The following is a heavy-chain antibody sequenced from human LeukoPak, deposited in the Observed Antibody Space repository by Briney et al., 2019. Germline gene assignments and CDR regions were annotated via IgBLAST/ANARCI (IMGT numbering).Heavy chain of an antibody. V-gene: IGHV4-59*08. CDR2: IYYGGST. D-gene: IGHD2-15*01. J-gene: IGHJ4*02. CDR1: GGSISNYY. CDR3: ASPPACSGGKCRDY. Sequence: SGTLSLTCTVSGGSISNYYWSWIRQPPGKGLEWIGYIYYGGSTKYNPSLKSRVTISVETSKNQFSLKLSSVTAADTAVYYCASPPACSGGKCRDYWGQGTLVTVSS.